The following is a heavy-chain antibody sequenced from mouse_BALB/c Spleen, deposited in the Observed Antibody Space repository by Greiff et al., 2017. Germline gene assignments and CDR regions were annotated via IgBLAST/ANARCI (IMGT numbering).Heavy chain of an antibody. D-gene: IGHD1-2*01. CDR3: TRFYYGYLYAMDY. CDR1: GYSFTSYW. J-gene: IGHJ4*01. CDR2: IYPGNSDT. V-gene: IGHV1-5*01. Sequence: EVQLQQSGTVLARPGASVKMSCKASGYSFTSYWMHWVKQRPGQGLEWIGAIYPGNSDTSYNQKFKGKAKLTAVTSASTAYMELSSLTNEDSAVYYCTRFYYGYLYAMDYWGQGTSVTVSS.